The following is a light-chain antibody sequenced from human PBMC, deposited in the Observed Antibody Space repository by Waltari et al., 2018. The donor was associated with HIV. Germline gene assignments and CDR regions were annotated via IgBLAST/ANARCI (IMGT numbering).Light chain of an antibody. CDR1: TGDFASFTN. Sequence: PALPHPAPVPGPPGQPTPIPSPGTTGDFASFTNSPWYQQHPGKAPKPMIYEVRNRPSGISNRCSGSKSGNTASLTISGLQAEDEADYYCSSYTSSSTLFGGGTKLTVL. CDR3: SSYTSSSTL. CDR2: EVR. J-gene: IGLJ2*01. V-gene: IGLV2-14*01.